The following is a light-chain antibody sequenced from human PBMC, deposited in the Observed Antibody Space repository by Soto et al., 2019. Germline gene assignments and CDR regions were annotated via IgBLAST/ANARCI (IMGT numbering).Light chain of an antibody. CDR2: AAS. J-gene: IGKJ4*01. CDR3: QQSYTLPLT. V-gene: IGKV1-39*01. CDR1: QDISSY. Sequence: DIQLTQSPSFLSASVGDRVTITCRASQDISSYLGWYQQKPGEAPKLLIYAASSLQSGVPSRFSGSGSGTDFTVTITSLQPEDFATYYCQQSYTLPLTFGGGTKVDIK.